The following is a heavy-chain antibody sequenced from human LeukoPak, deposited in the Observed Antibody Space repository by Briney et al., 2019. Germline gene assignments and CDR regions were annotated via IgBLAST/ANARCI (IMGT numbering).Heavy chain of an antibody. V-gene: IGHV3-20*04. CDR1: GFTFDDYG. J-gene: IGHJ6*04. D-gene: IGHD3-10*02. CDR3: AELGITMIGGV. CDR2: LNWNGAST. Sequence: GGSLRLPCAASGFTFDDYGLSWVRQVPGKGLEWVSGLNWNGASTGYADSVKGRFTISRDNAKNSLYLQMNSLRAEDTAVYYCAELGITMIGGVWGKGTTVTISS.